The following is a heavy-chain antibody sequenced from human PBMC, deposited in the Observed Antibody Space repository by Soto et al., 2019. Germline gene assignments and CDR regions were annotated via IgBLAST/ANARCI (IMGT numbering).Heavy chain of an antibody. V-gene: IGHV1-69*13. CDR3: APADSYGYDGHWFDP. Sequence: SVKVSCKASGGTFSSYAISWVRQAPGQGLEWMGGIIPIFGTANYAQKFQGRVTITADESTSTAYMELSSLRSEDTAVYYCAPADSYGYDGHWFDPWGQGTLVTVSS. J-gene: IGHJ5*02. CDR1: GGTFSSYA. D-gene: IGHD5-18*01. CDR2: IIPIFGTA.